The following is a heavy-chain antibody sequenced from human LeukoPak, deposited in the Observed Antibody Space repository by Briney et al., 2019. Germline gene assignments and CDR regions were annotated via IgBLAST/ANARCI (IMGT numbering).Heavy chain of an antibody. CDR3: ARDLNSSGSFDY. J-gene: IGHJ4*02. Sequence: GGSLRLPCAASGFTFSSYAMHWVRQAPGKGLEWVAVISYDGSNKYYADSVKGRFTISRDNSKNTLYLQTNSLRAEDTAVYYCARDLNSSGSFDYWGQGTLVTVSS. V-gene: IGHV3-30-3*01. CDR2: ISYDGSNK. D-gene: IGHD6-19*01. CDR1: GFTFSSYA.